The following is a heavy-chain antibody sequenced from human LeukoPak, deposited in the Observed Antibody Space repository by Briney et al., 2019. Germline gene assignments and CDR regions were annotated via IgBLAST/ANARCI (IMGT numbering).Heavy chain of an antibody. CDR3: ARTNYDFWSVYGTWFDP. D-gene: IGHD3-3*01. CDR2: IYYSGST. J-gene: IGHJ5*02. CDR1: GGSISSYY. V-gene: IGHV4-59*08. Sequence: SETLSLTCTVSGGSISSYYWSWIRQPPGKGLEWIGYIYYSGSTNYNPSLKSRVTISVDTSKNQFSLKLSSVTAADTAVYYCARTNYDFWSVYGTWFDPWGQGTLVTVSS.